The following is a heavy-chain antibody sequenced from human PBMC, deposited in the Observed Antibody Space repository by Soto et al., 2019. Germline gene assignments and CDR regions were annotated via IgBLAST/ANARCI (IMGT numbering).Heavy chain of an antibody. CDR1: GFTFTTYG. V-gene: IGHV3-30*18. Sequence: QVQLVESGGGVVQPGRSLRLSCVASGFTFTTYGMHWVRQAPGKGLEWLAVISHDGNTQYYGDSVKGRFTISRDNSKSTLYLQMNSLKADDTAEYYCAKDQADTAMFMVSWGLGTLVTVSS. CDR3: AKDQADTAMFMVS. J-gene: IGHJ4*02. D-gene: IGHD5-18*01. CDR2: ISHDGNTQ.